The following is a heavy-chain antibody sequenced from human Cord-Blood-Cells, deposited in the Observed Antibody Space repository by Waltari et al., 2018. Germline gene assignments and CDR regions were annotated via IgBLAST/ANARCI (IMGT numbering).Heavy chain of an antibody. CDR3: ARMVSVRGVIFDY. J-gene: IGHJ4*02. CDR2: INHSGST. CDR1: GGSFSVYY. D-gene: IGHD3-10*01. V-gene: IGHV4-34*01. Sequence: QVQLQQWGAGLLTPSEPLSLTCAVYGGSFSVYYWSWLRQPPGKGLEWIGEINHSGSTNYNPSLKSRVTISVDTSKNQFSLKLSSVTAADTAVYYCARMVSVRGVIFDYWGQGTLVTVSS.